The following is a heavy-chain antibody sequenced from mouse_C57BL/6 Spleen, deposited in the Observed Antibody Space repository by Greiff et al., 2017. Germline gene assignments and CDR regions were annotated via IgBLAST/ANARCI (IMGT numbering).Heavy chain of an antibody. D-gene: IGHD1-1*01. CDR2: IWSGGST. V-gene: IGHV2-2*01. Sequence: QVQLQESGPGLVQPSQSLSITCTVSGFSLTSYGVHWVRQSPGKGLEWLGVIWSGGSTDYNAAFISRLSISKDNSKSQVFFKMNSLQADDTAIYYCAREQPSYYYGSSLCAMGYWGQGASVTVAS. CDR3: AREQPSYYYGSSLCAMGY. J-gene: IGHJ4*01. CDR1: GFSLTSYG.